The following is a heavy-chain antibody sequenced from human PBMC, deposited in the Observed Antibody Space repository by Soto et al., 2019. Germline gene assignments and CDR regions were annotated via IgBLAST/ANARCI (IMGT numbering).Heavy chain of an antibody. CDR3: ARDPIYYDSSGPSPYYFDY. CDR2: ISGNGVST. D-gene: IGHD3-22*01. Sequence: GGSLRLSCAASGFPFRSYWMSWVRQAPGKGLEWVSAISGNGVSTYYADSVKGRFTISRDNSKNTLYLQMNSLRAEDTAVYYCARDPIYYDSSGPSPYYFDYWGQGTLVTVSS. V-gene: IGHV3-23*01. CDR1: GFPFRSYW. J-gene: IGHJ4*02.